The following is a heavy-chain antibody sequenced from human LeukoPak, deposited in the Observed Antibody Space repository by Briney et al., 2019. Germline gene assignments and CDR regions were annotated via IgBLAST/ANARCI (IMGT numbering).Heavy chain of an antibody. J-gene: IGHJ4*02. D-gene: IGHD1-26*01. CDR2: ISSSSSYI. CDR3: ARERVGVEDY. CDR1: GGSFSGYY. Sequence: ETLSLTCAVYGGSFSGYYWSWIRQPPGKGLEWVSSISSSSSYIYYADSVKGRFTISRDNAKNSLYLQMNSLRAEDTAVYYCARERVGVEDYWGQGTLVTVSS. V-gene: IGHV3-21*01.